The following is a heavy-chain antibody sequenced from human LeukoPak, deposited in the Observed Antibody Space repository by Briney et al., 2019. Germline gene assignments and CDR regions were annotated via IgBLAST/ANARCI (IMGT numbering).Heavy chain of an antibody. CDR2: ISYDGSNK. V-gene: IGHV3-30-3*01. CDR3: SREFFNGLDI. J-gene: IGHJ3*02. Sequence: GGSLRLSCSASGFTFSSYAMHWVRQAPGKGLEWVAVISYDGSNKDYADSVKGRFTISRDNSKNTLFLQMNSLIAEDKAVYYCSREFFNGLDIWGQGRMVSVSS. CDR1: GFTFSSYA.